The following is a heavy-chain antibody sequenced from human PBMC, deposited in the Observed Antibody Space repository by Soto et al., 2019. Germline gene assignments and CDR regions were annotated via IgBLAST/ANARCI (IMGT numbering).Heavy chain of an antibody. J-gene: IGHJ6*02. CDR1: GYSFTSYW. D-gene: IGHD3-10*01. V-gene: IGHV5-10-1*03. CDR3: ARLGADYYGSGSYLV. CDR2: IDPSDSYT. Sequence: EVQLVQSGAEVKKPGESLRISCKGSGYSFTSYWISWVRQMPGKGLEWMGRIDPSDSYTNYSPSFQGHVTISADKSISTAYLQWSILKASDTAMYYCARLGADYYGSGSYLVWGQGTTVTVSS.